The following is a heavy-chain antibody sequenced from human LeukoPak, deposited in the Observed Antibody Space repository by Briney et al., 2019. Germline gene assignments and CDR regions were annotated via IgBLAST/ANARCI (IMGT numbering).Heavy chain of an antibody. V-gene: IGHV1-2*04. CDR3: ARVRSLGLLYWGDAFDI. J-gene: IGHJ3*02. Sequence: GASVKFSCKASGYTFTGYYMHWVRQAPGQGLEWMGWINPNSGGTNYAQKFQGWVTMTRDTSISTAYMELSRLRSDDTAVYYCARVRSLGLLYWGDAFDIWGQGTMVTVSS. D-gene: IGHD2-8*02. CDR2: INPNSGGT. CDR1: GYTFTGYY.